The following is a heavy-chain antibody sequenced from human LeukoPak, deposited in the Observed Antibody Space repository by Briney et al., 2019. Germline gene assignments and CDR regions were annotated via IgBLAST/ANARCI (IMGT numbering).Heavy chain of an antibody. Sequence: ASVKVSCKASGYTFTGYYMHWVRQAPGQGLEWMGWINPNSGGKNYAQKFQGRVTMTRDTSISTAYMELSRLRSDDTAVYYCARAAGTAGYCSSTSCYRYYYGMDVWGQGTTVTVSS. V-gene: IGHV1-2*02. CDR2: INPNSGGK. J-gene: IGHJ6*02. CDR3: ARAAGTAGYCSSTSCYRYYYGMDV. CDR1: GYTFTGYY. D-gene: IGHD2-2*03.